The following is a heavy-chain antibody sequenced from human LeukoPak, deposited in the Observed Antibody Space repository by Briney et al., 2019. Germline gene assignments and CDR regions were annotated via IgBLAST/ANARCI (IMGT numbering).Heavy chain of an antibody. CDR1: GGPISSYY. D-gene: IGHD6-19*01. CDR2: IYYSGST. Sequence: SETLSLTCTVSGGPISSYYWSWIRQPPGKGLEWIGYIYYSGSTNYNPSLKSRVTISVDTSKNQFSLKLSSVTAADTAVYYCAGGRDEGSSGWYYFDYWGQGTLVTVSS. V-gene: IGHV4-59*01. J-gene: IGHJ4*02. CDR3: AGGRDEGSSGWYYFDY.